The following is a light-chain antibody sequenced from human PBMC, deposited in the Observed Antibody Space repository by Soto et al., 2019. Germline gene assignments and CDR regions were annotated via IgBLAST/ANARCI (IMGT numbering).Light chain of an antibody. CDR3: QQYNNWPWT. J-gene: IGKJ1*01. CDR2: GAS. V-gene: IGKV3-15*01. CDR1: QSISDT. Sequence: EIVFTQSPATLSLSPGDRASLSCRASQSISDTLAWYQQKPGQAPRLLIHGASTRAPGFPARFSGSGSGTDVNLTISSLQSEDFAVYYCQQYNNWPWTFGQGTKVDIK.